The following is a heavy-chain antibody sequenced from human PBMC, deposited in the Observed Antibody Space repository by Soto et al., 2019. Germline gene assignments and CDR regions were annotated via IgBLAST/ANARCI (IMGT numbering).Heavy chain of an antibody. CDR1: GHIFSNYW. J-gene: IGHJ4*02. CDR3: ARQRLWGTSGYYYFEN. D-gene: IGHD3-22*01. V-gene: IGHV5-51*01. CDR2: IYPGDSDT. Sequence: RGESLKISCKGSGHIFSNYWIGWVRQMPGKGLEWMGIIYPGDSDTRYSPSSQGQVTITVDKSINTAYLQWSRLKASDTAIYYCARQRLWGTSGYYYFENWGQGTLVTVSS.